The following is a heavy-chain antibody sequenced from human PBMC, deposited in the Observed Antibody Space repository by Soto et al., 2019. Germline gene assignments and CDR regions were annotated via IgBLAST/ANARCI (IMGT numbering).Heavy chain of an antibody. D-gene: IGHD6-19*01. J-gene: IGHJ5*02. CDR1: GGSFSGYY. CDR3: ARVRRVAVAVSWFDP. CDR2: INHSGST. Sequence: SETLSLTCAVYGGSFSGYYWSWIRQPPGKGLEWIGEINHSGSTNYNPSLKSRVTISVDTSKNQFSLKLSSVTAADTAVYYCARVRRVAVAVSWFDPWGQGTLVTVSS. V-gene: IGHV4-34*01.